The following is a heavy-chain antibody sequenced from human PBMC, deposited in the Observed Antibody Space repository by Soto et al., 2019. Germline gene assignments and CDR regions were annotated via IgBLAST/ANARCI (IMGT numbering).Heavy chain of an antibody. V-gene: IGHV1-18*01. CDR1: GYTFSNYG. Sequence: ASVKVSCKTSGYTFSNYGITWVRQAPGQPLEWLGWISLYSDGTNYAQKFQGRVSMTTDTSTTTAYMELSSLRSDDTAVYYCATVVPGAEAWFGSWGQGPLVTVSS. J-gene: IGHJ5*01. CDR2: ISLYSDGT. D-gene: IGHD2-2*01. CDR3: ATVVPGAEAWFGS.